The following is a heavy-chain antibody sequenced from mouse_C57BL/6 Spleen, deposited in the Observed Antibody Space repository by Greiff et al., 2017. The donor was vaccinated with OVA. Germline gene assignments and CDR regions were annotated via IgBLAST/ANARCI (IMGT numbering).Heavy chain of an antibody. Sequence: DVHLVESGGGLVKPGGSLKLSCAASGFTFSSYAMSWVRQTPEKRLEWVATISDGGSYTYYPDNVKGRFTISRDNAKNNLYLQMSHLKSEDTAMYYCAREGLAWFAYWGQGTLVTVSA. V-gene: IGHV5-4*01. CDR3: AREGLAWFAY. J-gene: IGHJ3*01. CDR2: ISDGGSYT. CDR1: GFTFSSYA. D-gene: IGHD3-3*01.